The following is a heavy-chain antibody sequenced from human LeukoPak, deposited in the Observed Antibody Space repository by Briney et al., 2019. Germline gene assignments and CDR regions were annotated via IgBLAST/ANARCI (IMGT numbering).Heavy chain of an antibody. CDR1: GFTFSSYE. V-gene: IGHV3-48*03. CDR2: ISSSGSTI. CDR3: ARAPWDYYDSSAVAEYFQH. J-gene: IGHJ1*01. Sequence: GGSLRLSCATSGFTFSSYEINWVRQAPGKGLEWVSYISSSGSTIYYADSVKGRFTISRDNAKNSLYLQMNSLRAEDTAVYYCARAPWDYYDSSAVAEYFQHWGQGTLVTVSS. D-gene: IGHD3-22*01.